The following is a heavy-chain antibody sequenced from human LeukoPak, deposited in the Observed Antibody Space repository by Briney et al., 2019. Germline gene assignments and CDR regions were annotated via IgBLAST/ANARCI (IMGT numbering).Heavy chain of an antibody. V-gene: IGHV3-30*02. CDR3: AKDGRGEWEPGGYYYYMDV. J-gene: IGHJ6*03. Sequence: PGGSLRLSCAASGFTFSSYGMHWVRQAPGKGLEWVAFIRYDGSNKYYADSVKGRFTISRDNSKNTLYLQMNSLRAEDTAVYYCAKDGRGEWEPGGYYYYMDVWGKGTTVTVSS. CDR2: IRYDGSNK. D-gene: IGHD1-26*01. CDR1: GFTFSSYG.